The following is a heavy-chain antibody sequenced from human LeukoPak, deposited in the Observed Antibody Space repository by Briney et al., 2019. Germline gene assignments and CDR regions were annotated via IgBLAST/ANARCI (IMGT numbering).Heavy chain of an antibody. Sequence: GGSLRLSCAASGVTFVDYAMHAVRQAPCKGLEWVSGISWNSGSIGYADSVKGRFTISRDNAKNSLYLQMNSLRAEDTALYYCARGNDAFDIWGQGTMVTVSS. V-gene: IGHV3-9*01. CDR3: ARGNDAFDI. J-gene: IGHJ3*02. CDR1: GVTFVDYA. CDR2: ISWNSGSI. D-gene: IGHD3-10*01.